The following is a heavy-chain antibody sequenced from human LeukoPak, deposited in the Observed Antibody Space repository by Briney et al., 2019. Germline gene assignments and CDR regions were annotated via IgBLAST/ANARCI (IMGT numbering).Heavy chain of an antibody. CDR1: EFTFSDYY. D-gene: IGHD3-16*02. J-gene: IGHJ4*02. Sequence: GGSLRLSCAASEFTFSDYYMSWIRQAPGKGLEWVSYISSSGSTIYYADSVKGRFTISRDNAKNSLYLQMNSLRAEDTAVYYCARELMITFGGVVVNEYYFDYWGQGTLVTVSS. CDR3: ARELMITFGGVVVNEYYFDY. CDR2: ISSSGSTI. V-gene: IGHV3-11*04.